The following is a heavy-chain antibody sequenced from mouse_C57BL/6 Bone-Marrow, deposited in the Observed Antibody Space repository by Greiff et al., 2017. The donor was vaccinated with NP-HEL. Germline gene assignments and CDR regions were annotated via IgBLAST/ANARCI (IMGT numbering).Heavy chain of an antibody. V-gene: IGHV1-76*01. CDR1: GYTFTDYY. J-gene: IGHJ4*01. CDR2: IYPGSGNT. CDR3: ARGGLLLHYYAMDY. D-gene: IGHD2-3*01. Sequence: VQLQQSGAELVRPGASVKLSCKASGYTFTDYYINWVKQRPGQGLEWIARIYPGSGNTYYNEKFKGKATLTAEKSSSTAYMQLSSLTSEDSAVYFCARGGLLLHYYAMDYWGQGTSVTVSS.